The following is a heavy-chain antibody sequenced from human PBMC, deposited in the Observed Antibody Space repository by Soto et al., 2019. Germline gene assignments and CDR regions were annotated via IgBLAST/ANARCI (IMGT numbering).Heavy chain of an antibody. CDR2: IYYSGST. D-gene: IGHD5-18*01. V-gene: IGHV4-59*01. CDR3: ARAQAGYSYGYYVDY. Sequence: SETLSLTCTVSGGSISSYYWSWIRQPPGKGLEWIGYIYYSGSTNYNPSLKSRVTISVDTSKNQFSLKLSSVTAADTAVYYCARAQAGYSYGYYVDYWGQGTLVTVSS. J-gene: IGHJ4*02. CDR1: GGSISSYY.